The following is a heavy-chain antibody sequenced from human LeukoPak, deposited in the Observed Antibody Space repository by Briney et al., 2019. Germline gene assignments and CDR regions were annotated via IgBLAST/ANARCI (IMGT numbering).Heavy chain of an antibody. J-gene: IGHJ6*02. CDR1: GFTFSSYA. CDR2: ISGSGGST. CDR3: AKERMATIGPYYYYGMDV. Sequence: TGGSLRLSCAASGFTFSSYAMSWVRQAPGKGLEWVSAISGSGGSTYYADSVKGRFTISRDNSKNTLYLQMNSLRAEDTAVYYCAKERMATIGPYYYYGMDVWGQGTTVTVSS. D-gene: IGHD5-24*01. V-gene: IGHV3-23*01.